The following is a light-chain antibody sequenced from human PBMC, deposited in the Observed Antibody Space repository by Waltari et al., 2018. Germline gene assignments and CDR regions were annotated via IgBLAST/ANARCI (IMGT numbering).Light chain of an antibody. J-gene: IGLJ3*02. Sequence: QSALTQPASVSGSPGQSITISCTGTSSDVGGYNYASWYQQHPGKAPKLMIYGVSNRPSGVSNRFSGSKSGNTASLTISGLQAEDEADYYCSSYTSSSTLWVFGGGTKLTVL. CDR2: GVS. V-gene: IGLV2-14*01. CDR1: SSDVGGYNY. CDR3: SSYTSSSTLWV.